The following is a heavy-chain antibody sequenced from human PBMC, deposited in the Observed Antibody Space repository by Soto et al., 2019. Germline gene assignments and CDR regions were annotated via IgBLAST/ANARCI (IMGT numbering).Heavy chain of an antibody. Sequence: QVQLQESGPGLVKPSQTLSLSCTVSGDSISSGGYYWTWIRQHPGRGLEWIGDIYYSGSPHQNPSLKSRVTISLDTSKNQFSLNLSSVTAADTAVYSCARQYGSSWYFDLWSRGTLVTVSS. D-gene: IGHD4-17*01. CDR1: GDSISSGGYY. CDR3: ARQYGSSWYFDL. V-gene: IGHV4-31*03. J-gene: IGHJ2*01. CDR2: IYYSGSP.